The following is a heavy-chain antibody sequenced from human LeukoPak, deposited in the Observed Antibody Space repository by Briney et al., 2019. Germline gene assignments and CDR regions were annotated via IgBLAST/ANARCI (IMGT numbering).Heavy chain of an antibody. CDR2: IIPILGIA. V-gene: IGHV1-69*04. D-gene: IGHD3-22*01. CDR1: GGTFSSYA. Sequence: SVKVSCKASGGTFSSYAISWVRQAPGQGLEWMGWIIPILGIANYAQKFQGRVTITADKSTSTAYMELSSLRSEDTAVYYCARSVDYYYDSSGNWFDPWGQGTLVTVSS. CDR3: ARSVDYYYDSSGNWFDP. J-gene: IGHJ5*02.